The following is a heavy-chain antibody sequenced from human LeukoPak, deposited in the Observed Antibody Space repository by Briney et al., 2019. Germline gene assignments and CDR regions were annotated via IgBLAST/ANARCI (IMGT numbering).Heavy chain of an antibody. CDR1: GFTFSRND. CDR2: ISAAGDT. Sequence: GGSLRLSCAASGFTFSRNDVHWVRQVTGKGLEWVSAISAAGDTYYPGSVKGRFTISRENAKNSLYLQMNSLRVGDTAVYYCARGGANYSDISAYGYFDLWGRGTLVTVSS. CDR3: ARGGANYSDISAYGYFDL. V-gene: IGHV3-13*04. J-gene: IGHJ2*01. D-gene: IGHD3-22*01.